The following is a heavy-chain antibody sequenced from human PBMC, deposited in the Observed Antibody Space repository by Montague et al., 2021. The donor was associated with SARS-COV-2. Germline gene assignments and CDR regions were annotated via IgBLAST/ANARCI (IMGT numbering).Heavy chain of an antibody. CDR2: TYYRSKWYN. Sequence: CAISGDSVSSNRAAWNWIRQSPSRGLEWLGRTYYRSKWYNDYAVSVKSRITINPDTSKNQFSLQLNSVTPEDTTVYYCARDLKPPGDILTGYLPYYYMDVGGKGTTVTVSS. D-gene: IGHD3-9*01. J-gene: IGHJ6*03. V-gene: IGHV6-1*01. CDR3: ARDLKPPGDILTGYLPYYYMDV. CDR1: GDSVSSNRAA.